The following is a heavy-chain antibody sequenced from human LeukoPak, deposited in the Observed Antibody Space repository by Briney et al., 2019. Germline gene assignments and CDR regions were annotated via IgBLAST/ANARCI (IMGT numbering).Heavy chain of an antibody. CDR1: GFTFRNYG. V-gene: IGHV3-33*01. CDR2: IWSDGNNR. J-gene: IGHJ6*03. CDR3: ARDRRGSYYNVAYYYYMDV. D-gene: IGHD3-10*01. Sequence: GGSLRLSCAASGFTFRNYGMHWVRQATGKGLEWVSFIWSDGNNRFYADSVKGRFTISRDNSKNMLYLQMNSLRAEDTAVYYCARDRRGSYYNVAYYYYMDVWGKGTTVTVSS.